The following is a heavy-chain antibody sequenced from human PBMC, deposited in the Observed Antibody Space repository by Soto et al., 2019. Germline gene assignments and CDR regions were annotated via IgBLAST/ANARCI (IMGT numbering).Heavy chain of an antibody. V-gene: IGHV1-46*03. J-gene: IGHJ4*02. CDR1: GYTFTSYY. CDR3: AREYSSSSAPDYFDY. Sequence: ASVKVSCKASGYTFTSYYMHWVRQEPGQGLEWMGIINPSGGSTSYAQKFQGRVTMTRDTSTSTVYMELSSLRSEDTAVYYCAREYSSSSAPDYFDYWGQGTLVTVSS. CDR2: INPSGGST. D-gene: IGHD6-6*01.